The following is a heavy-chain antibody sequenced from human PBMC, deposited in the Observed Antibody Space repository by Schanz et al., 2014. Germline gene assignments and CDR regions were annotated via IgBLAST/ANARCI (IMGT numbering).Heavy chain of an antibody. Sequence: EVQLVQSGGGLVQPGGSLRLSCAASGFTFSSHWMHWVRQDPGKGLVWVARINSVGSNTDYADSGTGRFTISRDNAKNTLYLQMNTLRAEDTAVYYCARKMKVGVYGGKGHDSLDIWGQGTMVTVSS. V-gene: IGHV3-74*01. CDR2: INSVGSNT. D-gene: IGHD3-22*01. CDR1: GFTFSSHW. J-gene: IGHJ3*02. CDR3: ARKMKVGVYGGKGHDSLDI.